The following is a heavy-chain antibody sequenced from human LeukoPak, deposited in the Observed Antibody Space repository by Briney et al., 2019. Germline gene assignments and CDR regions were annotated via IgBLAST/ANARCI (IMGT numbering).Heavy chain of an antibody. CDR3: ARIYGDYVLYYFDY. J-gene: IGHJ4*02. CDR2: IKQDGSEK. Sequence: GGSLRLSCTASGFTFSSYWMSWVRQAPGKGLEWVANIKQDGSEKYYVDSVKGRFTISRDNAKNSLYLQMNSLRAEDTAVYYCARIYGDYVLYYFDYWGQGTLVTVSS. CDR1: GFTFSSYW. V-gene: IGHV3-7*01. D-gene: IGHD4-17*01.